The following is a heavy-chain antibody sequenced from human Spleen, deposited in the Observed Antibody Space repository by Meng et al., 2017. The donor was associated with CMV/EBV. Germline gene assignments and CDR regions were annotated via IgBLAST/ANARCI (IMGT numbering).Heavy chain of an antibody. CDR1: GFTFSSYA. V-gene: IGHV3-7*01. CDR3: ARDIDHRDY. Sequence: GESLKISCAASGFTFSSYAMHWVRQAPGKGLEWVANIKQDGSEKYYVDSVKGRFTISRDNAKNSLYLQMNSLRAEDTAVYYCARDIDHRDYWGQGTLVTVSS. CDR2: IKQDGSEK. D-gene: IGHD2-15*01. J-gene: IGHJ4*02.